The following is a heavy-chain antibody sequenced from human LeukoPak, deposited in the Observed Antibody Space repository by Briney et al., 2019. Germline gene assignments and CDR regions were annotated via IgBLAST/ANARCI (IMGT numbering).Heavy chain of an antibody. Sequence: SQTLSLTCTVSGGSISSGDYYWSWIRQPPGKGLEWIGYIYYSGSTYYNPSLKSRVTISVDTSKNQFSLKLSSVTAADTAVYYCARGNSAYYYYYYMDVWGKGTTVTVSS. CDR3: ARGNSAYYYYYYMDV. V-gene: IGHV4-30-4*08. D-gene: IGHD4-23*01. CDR1: GGSISSGDYY. J-gene: IGHJ6*03. CDR2: IYYSGST.